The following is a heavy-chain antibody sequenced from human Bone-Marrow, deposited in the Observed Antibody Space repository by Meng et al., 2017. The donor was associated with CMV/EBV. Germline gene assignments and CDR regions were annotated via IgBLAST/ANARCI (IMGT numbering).Heavy chain of an antibody. CDR1: GFTVSSNY. CDR2: IYSGGST. D-gene: IGHD3-3*01. CDR3: ARGFTIFGVVIGAFEI. V-gene: IGHV3-53*01. J-gene: IGHJ3*02. Sequence: GGSLRLSCAASGFTVSSNYMSWVRQAPGKGLEWVSVIYSGGSTYYADSVKGRFTISRDNAKNTLYLQMNSLRAEDTAVYYCARGFTIFGVVIGAFEIWGQGTMVTVSS.